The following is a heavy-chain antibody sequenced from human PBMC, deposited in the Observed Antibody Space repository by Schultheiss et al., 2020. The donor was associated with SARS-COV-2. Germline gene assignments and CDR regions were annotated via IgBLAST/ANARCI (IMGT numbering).Heavy chain of an antibody. J-gene: IGHJ4*02. Sequence: GGSLRLSCAASGFPFSTYWMHWVRQAPGKGLVWVSRINSDGSSTRYADSVKGRFTISRDNAKNMLYLQMNSLRAEDTAVYYCARGQWEMDHYFDYWGQGTLVTVSS. CDR2: INSDGSST. CDR3: ARGQWEMDHYFDY. D-gene: IGHD1-26*01. CDR1: GFPFSTYW. V-gene: IGHV3-74*01.